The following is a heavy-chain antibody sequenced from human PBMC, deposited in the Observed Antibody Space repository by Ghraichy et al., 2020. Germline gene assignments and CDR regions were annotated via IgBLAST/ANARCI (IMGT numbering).Heavy chain of an antibody. CDR3: ARGSTMVRGVSPTGYYGMDV. CDR1: GYTFTSYD. D-gene: IGHD3-10*01. J-gene: IGHJ6*01. Sequence: ASVKVSCKASGYTFTSYDSNWVRQATGQGLEWMGGMNPNSGNTVYAQNLQGRVTMTRNTSISKAYMELSSLRSDDTAVYYCARGSTMVRGVSPTGYYGMDVWGQGTTVTVSS. CDR2: MNPNSGNT. V-gene: IGHV1-8*01.